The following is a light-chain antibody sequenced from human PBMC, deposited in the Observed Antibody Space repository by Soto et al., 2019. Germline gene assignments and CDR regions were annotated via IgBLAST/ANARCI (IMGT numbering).Light chain of an antibody. Sequence: EIVMTQSPDTLSVSPGEGATLSCRASQSVIKNLPWFQHKRGQPPRLLIYGASTRVTGVPARFRGSGSGTEFTLTISSLLSEDVGFYYCQQYHDWPRLFGPATKVEI. V-gene: IGKV3-15*01. J-gene: IGKJ1*01. CDR1: QSVIKN. CDR2: GAS. CDR3: QQYHDWPRL.